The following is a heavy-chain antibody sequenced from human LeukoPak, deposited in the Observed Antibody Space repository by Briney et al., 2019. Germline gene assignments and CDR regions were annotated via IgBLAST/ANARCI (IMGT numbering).Heavy chain of an antibody. CDR1: GFTFSSYG. D-gene: IGHD3-9*01. CDR3: AKGLRYFDWLLH. V-gene: IGHV3-30*02. J-gene: IGHJ4*02. Sequence: GGSLRLSCAASGFTFSSYGMHWVRQAPGKGLEWVAFIRYDGSNKYYADSVKGRFTISRDNPKNTLYLQMNSLRAEDTAVYYCAKGLRYFDWLLHWGQGTLVTVSS. CDR2: IRYDGSNK.